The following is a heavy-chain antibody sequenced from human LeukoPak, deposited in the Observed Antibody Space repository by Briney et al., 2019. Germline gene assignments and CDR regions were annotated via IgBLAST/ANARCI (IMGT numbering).Heavy chain of an antibody. J-gene: IGHJ4*02. D-gene: IGHD3-10*01. CDR3: ARALWFGETFPAY. CDR2: ISSSSSTI. V-gene: IGHV3-48*01. Sequence: GGSLRLSCAASGFTFSSYGMHWVRQAPGKGLQWVSYISSSSSTIYYADSVKGRFTISRDNAKNSLYLQMNSLRAEDTAVYYCARALWFGETFPAYWGQGTLVAVFS. CDR1: GFTFSSYG.